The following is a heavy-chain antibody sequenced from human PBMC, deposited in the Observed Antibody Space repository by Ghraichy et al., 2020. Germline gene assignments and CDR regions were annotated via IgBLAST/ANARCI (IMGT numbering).Heavy chain of an antibody. Sequence: SETLSLTCTVSGGSISGYSWSWIRQPPGKGLEWIGYIYYSGSTNYNPSLKSRVTMSVDTSKNQFSLKLSSVTAADTAVYYCAGRPYSSSWYAGLIYFQHWGQGTLITVSS. V-gene: IGHV4-59*01. CDR1: GGSISGYS. D-gene: IGHD6-13*01. CDR2: IYYSGST. J-gene: IGHJ1*01. CDR3: AGRPYSSSWYAGLIYFQH.